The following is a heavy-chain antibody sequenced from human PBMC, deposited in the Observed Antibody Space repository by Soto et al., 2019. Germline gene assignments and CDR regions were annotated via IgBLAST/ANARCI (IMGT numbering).Heavy chain of an antibody. D-gene: IGHD3-10*01. CDR1: GYTFTSYG. J-gene: IGHJ5*02. V-gene: IGHV1-18*01. CDR3: ARPNMVRGVIRPSTKFDP. CDR2: ISAYNGNT. Sequence: ASVKVSCKASGYTFTSYGISWVRQAPGQGLEWMGWISAYNGNTNYAQKLQGRVTMTTDTSTSTAYMELRSLRSDDTAVYYCARPNMVRGVIRPSTKFDPWGQGTLVTVSS.